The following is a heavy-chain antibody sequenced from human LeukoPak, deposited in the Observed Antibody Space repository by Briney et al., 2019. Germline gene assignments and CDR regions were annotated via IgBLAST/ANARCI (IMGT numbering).Heavy chain of an antibody. CDR1: GFTFSGYW. D-gene: IGHD6-19*01. Sequence: PGGSLRLSCAASGFTFSGYWMTWVRQAPGKGLEWVANIKQDGGEKNYVDSVKGRFTISRDNAKNSLYLQMNSLRVEDTAVYYCARERSGWYERWLDYWGQGTLVTVPS. CDR3: ARERSGWYERWLDY. CDR2: IKQDGGEK. V-gene: IGHV3-7*01. J-gene: IGHJ4*02.